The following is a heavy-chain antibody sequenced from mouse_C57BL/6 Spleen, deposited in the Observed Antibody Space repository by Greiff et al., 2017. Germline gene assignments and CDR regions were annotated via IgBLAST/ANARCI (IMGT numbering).Heavy chain of an antibody. CDR3: TTNYGSSLAWFAY. CDR2: IDPENGDT. J-gene: IGHJ3*01. CDR1: GFNIKDDY. V-gene: IGHV14-4*01. Sequence: VQLKESGAELVRPGASVKLSCTASGFNIKDDYMHWVKQRPEQGLEWIGWIDPENGDTEYASKFQGKATITADTSSNTAYLQLSSLTSEDTAVYYCTTNYGSSLAWFAYWGQGTLVTVSA. D-gene: IGHD1-1*01.